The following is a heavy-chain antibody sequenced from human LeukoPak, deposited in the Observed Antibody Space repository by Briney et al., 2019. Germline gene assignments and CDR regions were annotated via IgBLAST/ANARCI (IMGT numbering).Heavy chain of an antibody. V-gene: IGHV3-20*04. CDR1: GFTFDDYG. D-gene: IGHD3-22*01. J-gene: IGHJ4*02. CDR3: ARDHDYYDSSGYYFDY. CDR2: INWNAGST. Sequence: GGSLRLSCAASGFTFDDYGMSWVRQAPGKGLEWVSGINWNAGSTGYADSVKGRFTISRDNAKNSLYLQMNSLRAEDAALYYCARDHDYYDSSGYYFDYWGQGTLVTVSS.